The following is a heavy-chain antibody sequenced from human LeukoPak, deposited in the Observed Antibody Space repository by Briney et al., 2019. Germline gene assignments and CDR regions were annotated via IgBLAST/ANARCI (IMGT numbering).Heavy chain of an antibody. D-gene: IGHD5-12*01. Sequence: PGGSLRLSCAASEFTFSSYAMHWVRQAPGKGLEWVAVISYDGSNKYYAEFVKGRFTISRDNSKNTLYLQMNSLRAEDTAVYYCAKVWSSDIVATGTNYWGQGTLVTVSS. V-gene: IGHV3-30*04. CDR3: AKVWSSDIVATGTNY. CDR1: EFTFSSYA. J-gene: IGHJ4*02. CDR2: ISYDGSNK.